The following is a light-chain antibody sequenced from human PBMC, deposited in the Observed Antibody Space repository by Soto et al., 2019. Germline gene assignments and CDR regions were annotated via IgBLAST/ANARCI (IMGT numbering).Light chain of an antibody. Sequence: QSVLTQPASVSGSPGQSITILCTGTSSDVGRYNFVSWYQQHPGKVPKVMIYEVTKRPSGVSNRFSGSKSGNTAFLTISGLQAEDEADYYCCSDAGSGVYVFGTGTKV. CDR1: SSDVGRYNF. V-gene: IGLV2-23*02. J-gene: IGLJ1*01. CDR3: CSDAGSGVYV. CDR2: EVT.